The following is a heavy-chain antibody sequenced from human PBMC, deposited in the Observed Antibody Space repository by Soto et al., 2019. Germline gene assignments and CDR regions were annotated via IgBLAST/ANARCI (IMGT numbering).Heavy chain of an antibody. J-gene: IGHJ4*02. V-gene: IGHV1-46*01. CDR1: GYSLTSYY. CDR2: TNPSDGST. Sequence: QVQLVQSGAEVRKPGASVKVSCKASGYSLTSYYMHWVRQAPGQGLEWMGITNPSDGSTNYAQKFQGRVTMTSDTSTSTGYLEMSSLRSEDTAMYYCARSYVTSRPIDFWGQGTLVTVSS. CDR3: ARSYVTSRPIDF. D-gene: IGHD3-10*02.